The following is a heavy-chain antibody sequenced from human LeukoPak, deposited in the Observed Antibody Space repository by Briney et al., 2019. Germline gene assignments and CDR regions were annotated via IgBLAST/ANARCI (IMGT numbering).Heavy chain of an antibody. D-gene: IGHD3-10*01. Sequence: PSETLSLTCTVSGGSISSGSYYWSWIRQPAGKGLEWIGRIYTSGSTNYNPSLRSRVTISLDTSKNQFSLKLSSVTAADTAVYYCARGGATGFYYYGMYVWGQGTTVTVSS. J-gene: IGHJ6*02. V-gene: IGHV4-61*02. CDR3: ARGGATGFYYYGMYV. CDR2: IYTSGST. CDR1: GGSISSGSYY.